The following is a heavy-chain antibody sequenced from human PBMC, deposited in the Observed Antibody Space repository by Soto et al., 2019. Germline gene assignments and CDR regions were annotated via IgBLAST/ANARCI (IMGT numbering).Heavy chain of an antibody. V-gene: IGHV3-23*01. CDR2: ISGSGGST. Sequence: GSLRLSCADSGFTFTDYGMHWVRQAPGKGLEWVSAISGSGGSTYYADSVKGRFTISRDNSKNTLYLQMNSLRAEDTAVYYCARRGPGTYFDYWGQGTLVTVSS. CDR1: GFTFTDYG. D-gene: IGHD6-13*01. CDR3: ARRGPGTYFDY. J-gene: IGHJ4*02.